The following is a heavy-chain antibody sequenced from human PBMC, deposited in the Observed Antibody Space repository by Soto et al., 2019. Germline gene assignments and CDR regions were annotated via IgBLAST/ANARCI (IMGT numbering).Heavy chain of an antibody. CDR2: VYSSGGT. D-gene: IGHD1-26*01. V-gene: IGHV4-4*07. CDR1: GGSMSSYY. CDR3: ARDSLVGATFPNWFDP. J-gene: IGHJ5*02. Sequence: PSETLSLTCTVSGGSMSSYYWTWIRQPAGKGLEWFGCVYSSGGTLYNPSLKSRVTISLDTSRNQFSLRLLSVTDADTALFYCARDSLVGATFPNWFDPWGQGTLVTVSS.